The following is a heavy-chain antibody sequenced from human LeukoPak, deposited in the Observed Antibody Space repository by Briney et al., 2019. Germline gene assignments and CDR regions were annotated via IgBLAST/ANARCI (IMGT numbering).Heavy chain of an antibody. Sequence: GGSLRLSCAASGFTFSNYAMSWVRQAPGKGLEWVSTSSGDSTYYTDSVKGRFTISRDNSKNTLYLQMNSLRAEDTAVYYCAKVRKATENDYWGQGTLVTVSS. CDR2: SSGDST. D-gene: IGHD5-12*01. CDR1: GFTFSNYA. J-gene: IGHJ4*02. V-gene: IGHV3-23*01. CDR3: AKVRKATENDY.